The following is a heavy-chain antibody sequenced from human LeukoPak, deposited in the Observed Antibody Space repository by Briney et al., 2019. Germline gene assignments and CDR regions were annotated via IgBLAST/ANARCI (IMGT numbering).Heavy chain of an antibody. CDR2: TYPGDSDT. J-gene: IGHJ3*02. D-gene: IGHD2-15*01. CDR1: GYSFTSYW. V-gene: IGHV5-51*01. Sequence: GESLMISCKGAGYSFTSYWIGWVRQMPGKGLEWMGITYPGDSDTRYSPSFQGQVTISADKSISTAYLQWSSLKASDTAMYYCARQDIVVVVAHFDIWGQGTMVTVSS. CDR3: ARQDIVVVVAHFDI.